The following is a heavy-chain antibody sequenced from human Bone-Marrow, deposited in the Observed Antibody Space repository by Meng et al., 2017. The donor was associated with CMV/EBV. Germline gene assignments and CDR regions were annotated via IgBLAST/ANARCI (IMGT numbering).Heavy chain of an antibody. Sequence: SVKVSCKASGGTFSSYTISWVRQAPGQGLEWMGGIIPMYGTSNYAQKFQDRVKITTDESTITAYIELSSLRSEDTAVYFCARGGHCSAGSCYPKDVFDIWGQGTVVTVSS. CDR1: GGTFSSYT. V-gene: IGHV1-69*05. D-gene: IGHD2-15*01. CDR3: ARGGHCSAGSCYPKDVFDI. J-gene: IGHJ3*02. CDR2: IIPMYGTS.